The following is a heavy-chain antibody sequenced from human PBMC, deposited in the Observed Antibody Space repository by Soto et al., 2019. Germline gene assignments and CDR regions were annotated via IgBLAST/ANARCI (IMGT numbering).Heavy chain of an antibody. CDR1: GFTFSSYG. CDR3: AKEGVTAPSYYYYGMDV. V-gene: IGHV3-30*18. D-gene: IGHD3-10*01. Sequence: QVQLVESGGGVVQPGRSLRLSCAASGFTFSSYGMHWVRQAPGKGLEWVAVISYDGSNKYYADSVKGRFTISRDNSKNTLYLQMNSLRAEDTAVYYCAKEGVTAPSYYYYGMDVWGQGTTVTVSS. J-gene: IGHJ6*02. CDR2: ISYDGSNK.